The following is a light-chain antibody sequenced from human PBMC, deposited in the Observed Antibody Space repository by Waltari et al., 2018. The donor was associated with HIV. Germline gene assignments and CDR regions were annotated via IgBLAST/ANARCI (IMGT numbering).Light chain of an antibody. V-gene: IGKV3-11*01. CDR1: KSISSF. J-gene: IGKJ5*01. CDR3: QQRRRWPVT. Sequence: IVLTQSPATLSLSPGERATLPCRASKSISSFLAWYRQTPGQAPRLLIYDVSNRATGISDRFSGSGFGTDFTLTINYLEPEDSGIYYCQQRRRWPVTFGEGTRLEIK. CDR2: DVS.